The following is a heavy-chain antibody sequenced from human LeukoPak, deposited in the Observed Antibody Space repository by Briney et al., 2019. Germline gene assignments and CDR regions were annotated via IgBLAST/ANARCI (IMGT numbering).Heavy chain of an antibody. CDR2: ISSSSSTI. D-gene: IGHD3-16*02. CDR1: GFTFSSYS. Sequence: GGPLRLSCAASGFTFSSYSMNWVRQAPGKGLEWVSYISSSSSTIYYAASVKGRCTISRDNAKTSLYLQMNSLRAEDTAVYYCARDAYVWGSYRYDYWGQGTLVTVSS. J-gene: IGHJ4*02. V-gene: IGHV3-48*01. CDR3: ARDAYVWGSYRYDY.